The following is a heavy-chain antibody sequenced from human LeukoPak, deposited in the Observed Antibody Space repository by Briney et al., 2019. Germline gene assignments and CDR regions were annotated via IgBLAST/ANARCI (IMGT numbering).Heavy chain of an antibody. CDR1: GGSFSGYY. V-gene: IGHV4-34*01. CDR3: ARQKWITMVRGVINWFDP. D-gene: IGHD3-10*01. Sequence: PSETLSLTCAVYGGSFSGYYWTWIRQPPGKGLEWIGEINHGGSANYNPSLKSRVTISIDTSKTQFSLKLNSVTAADTAVYYCARQKWITMVRGVINWFDPWGQGTLVTVSS. CDR2: INHGGSA. J-gene: IGHJ5*02.